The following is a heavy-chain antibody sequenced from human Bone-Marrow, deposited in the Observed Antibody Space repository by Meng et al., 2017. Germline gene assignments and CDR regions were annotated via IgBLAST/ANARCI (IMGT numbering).Heavy chain of an antibody. J-gene: IGHJ6*02. CDR3: ARDPDIVVVPAAIPYYYGMDV. CDR2: ISYDGSNK. CDR1: GFTFSTHV. V-gene: IGHV3-30*01. Sequence: GESLKISCAASGFTFSTHVMHWVRQAPGKGLEWVAVISYDGSNKYYADSVKGRFTISRDNSKNTLYLQMNSLRAEDTAVYYCARDPDIVVVPAAIPYYYGMDVWGQGTTVTVSS. D-gene: IGHD2-2*01.